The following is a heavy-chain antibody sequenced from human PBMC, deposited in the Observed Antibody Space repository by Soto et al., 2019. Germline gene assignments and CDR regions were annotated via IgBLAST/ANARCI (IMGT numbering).Heavy chain of an antibody. V-gene: IGHV4-59*08. CDR3: ARRGSGSYSDY. Sequence: SETLSLTCTVSGGSISSYYWSWIRQPPGKGLEWIGYIYYSGSTYYNPSLKSRLTISVDTSKNQFSLKLSSVTAADTAVYYCARRGSGSYSDYWGQGTLVTVSS. CDR2: IYYSGST. CDR1: GGSISSYY. D-gene: IGHD3-10*01. J-gene: IGHJ4*02.